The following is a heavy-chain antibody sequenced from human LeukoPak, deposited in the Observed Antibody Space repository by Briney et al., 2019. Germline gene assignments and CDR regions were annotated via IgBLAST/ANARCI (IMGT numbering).Heavy chain of an antibody. J-gene: IGHJ4*02. CDR2: IYHSGST. Sequence: SETLSLTCAVSGGSISSSNWWSWVRQPPGKGLEWIGEIYHSGSTNYNPSLKSRVTISVDTSKNQFSLKLSSVTAADTAVYYCARSGGVRGHYFDYWGQGTLVTVSS. CDR3: ARSGGVRGHYFDY. D-gene: IGHD3-10*01. V-gene: IGHV4-4*02. CDR1: GGSISSSNW.